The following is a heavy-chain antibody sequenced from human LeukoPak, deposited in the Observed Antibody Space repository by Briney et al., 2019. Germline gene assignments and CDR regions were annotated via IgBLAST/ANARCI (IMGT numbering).Heavy chain of an antibody. Sequence: ASVKVSCKASGYTFTSYGISWVRQAPGQGLGWMGWISAYNGNTNYAQKLQGRVTMTTDTSTSTAYMELRSLRSDDTAVYYCAILKTSPAAFDIWGQGTMVTVSS. J-gene: IGHJ3*02. CDR2: ISAYNGNT. CDR3: AILKTSPAAFDI. V-gene: IGHV1-18*01. D-gene: IGHD6-6*01. CDR1: GYTFTSYG.